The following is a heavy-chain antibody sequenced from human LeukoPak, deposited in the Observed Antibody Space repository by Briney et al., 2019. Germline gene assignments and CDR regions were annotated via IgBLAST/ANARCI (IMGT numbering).Heavy chain of an antibody. Sequence: AGGSLRLSCAASGFTFDDYAMHWVRQAPGKGLEWVSGISWNSGTKDYADSVKGRFIISRDYAQRSLFLQMNSLATEDTAFYYCAKAAADWYFDVWGRGTLVTVSS. CDR1: GFTFDDYA. V-gene: IGHV3-9*01. CDR3: AKAAADWYFDV. D-gene: IGHD6-25*01. J-gene: IGHJ2*01. CDR2: ISWNSGTK.